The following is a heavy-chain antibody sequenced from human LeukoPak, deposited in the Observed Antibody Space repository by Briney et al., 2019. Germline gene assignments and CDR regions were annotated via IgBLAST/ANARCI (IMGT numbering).Heavy chain of an antibody. CDR1: GGSISSGTYY. CDR2: IYYSGGT. V-gene: IGHV4-39*01. J-gene: IGHJ4*02. CDR3: ARRGDY. D-gene: IGHD3-16*01. Sequence: PSETLSLTCTVSGGSISSGTYYWGWIRQPPGKGLEWIGSIYYSGGTSYNPSLKSRVTISVDTSKNQFSLKLSSVTAADTAVYYCARRGDYWGQGTLVTVSS.